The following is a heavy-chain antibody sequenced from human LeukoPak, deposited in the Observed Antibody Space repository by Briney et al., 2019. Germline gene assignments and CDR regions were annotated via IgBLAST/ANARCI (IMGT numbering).Heavy chain of an antibody. CDR2: ISGSGGST. CDR1: GFTFSSYA. CDR3: AKDHPDGSRDYYYHYGMDV. D-gene: IGHD5-24*01. V-gene: IGHV3-23*01. J-gene: IGHJ6*02. Sequence: GGSLRLSCAASGFTFSSYAMSWVRQAPGKGLEWVSAISGSGGSTYYADSVKGRFTISRDNSKNTLYLQMNSLRAEDTAVYYCAKDHPDGSRDYYYHYGMDVWGQGTTVTVSS.